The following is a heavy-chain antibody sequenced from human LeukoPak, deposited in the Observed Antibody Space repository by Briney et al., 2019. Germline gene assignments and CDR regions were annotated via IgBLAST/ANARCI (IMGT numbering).Heavy chain of an antibody. V-gene: IGHV4-4*02. CDR1: GGSISSSNW. CDR2: IYHSGST. J-gene: IGHJ4*02. Sequence: SETLSLTCAVSGGSISSSNWWSWVRQPPGKGLEWIGEIYHSGSTNYNPSLKSRVTISVDKSKNQFSLKLSSVTAADTAVYYCGSSDGEQTCVFDYWGQGTLVTVSS. D-gene: IGHD4-17*01. CDR3: GSSDGEQTCVFDY.